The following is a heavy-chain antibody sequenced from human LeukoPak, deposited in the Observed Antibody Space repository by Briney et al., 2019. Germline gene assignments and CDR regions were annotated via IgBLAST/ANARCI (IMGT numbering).Heavy chain of an antibody. Sequence: GGSLRLSYAASGFTFDDYAMHWVRQAPGKGLEWVSLISWDGGSTYYADSVKGRFTISRDNSKNSLYLQMNSLRAEDTALYYCARNRIAVAGNYFDYWGQGTLVTVSS. CDR2: ISWDGGST. V-gene: IGHV3-43D*03. CDR3: ARNRIAVAGNYFDY. J-gene: IGHJ4*02. D-gene: IGHD6-19*01. CDR1: GFTFDDYA.